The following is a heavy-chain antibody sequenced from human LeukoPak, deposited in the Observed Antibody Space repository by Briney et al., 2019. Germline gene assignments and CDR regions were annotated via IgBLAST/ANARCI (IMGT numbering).Heavy chain of an antibody. CDR3: ARGAAWLAGIDY. D-gene: IGHD6-19*01. V-gene: IGHV4-39*01. J-gene: IGHJ4*02. CDR2: IYYSGTT. CDR1: GGSISSSSYY. Sequence: SETLSLTCTVPGGSISSSSYYWGWIRQPPGKGLEWIGSIYYSGTTHYNLSLKNRVTIFVDTSKNQFSLKLSSVTAADTAVYYCARGAAWLAGIDYWGQGTLVIVSS.